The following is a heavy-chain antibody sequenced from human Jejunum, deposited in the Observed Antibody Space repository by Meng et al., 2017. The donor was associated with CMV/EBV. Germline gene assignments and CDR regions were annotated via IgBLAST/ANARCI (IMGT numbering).Heavy chain of an antibody. CDR1: WFTFTSYG. CDR2: IPYQGSSK. J-gene: IGHJ4*02. CDR3: TMGQYGSFSD. D-gene: IGHD1-26*01. V-gene: IGHV3-30*02. Sequence: SCAASWFTFTSYGMHWVRQAPGKGLEWVAFIPYQGSSKYYADSVKGRFTVSRDNSKNTLYLQMNSLKTEDTGVYFCTMGQYGSFSDWGQGTLVTVSS.